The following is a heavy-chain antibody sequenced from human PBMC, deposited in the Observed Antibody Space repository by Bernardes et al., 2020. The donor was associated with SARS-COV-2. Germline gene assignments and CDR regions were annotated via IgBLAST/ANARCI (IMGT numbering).Heavy chain of an antibody. J-gene: IGHJ4*02. D-gene: IGHD3-10*01. Sequence: SETLSLTCAVYGGSFSGYYWSWIRQPPGKGLEWIGEINHSGSTNYNPSLKSRVTISVDTSKNQFSLKLSSVTAADTAVYYCARVRGAYYYGSGSYYNPLYFDYWGQGTLVTVSS. CDR2: INHSGST. CDR3: ARVRGAYYYGSGSYYNPLYFDY. V-gene: IGHV4-34*01. CDR1: GGSFSGYY.